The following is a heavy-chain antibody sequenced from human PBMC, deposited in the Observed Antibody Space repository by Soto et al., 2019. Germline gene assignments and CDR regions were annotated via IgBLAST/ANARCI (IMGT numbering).Heavy chain of an antibody. CDR2: IIPIFGTA. V-gene: IGHV1-69*01. CDR1: GGTFSSYA. CDR3: AGGKSSGHAYGMDV. J-gene: IGHJ6*02. D-gene: IGHD3-22*01. Sequence: QVQLVQSGAEVKKPGSSVKVSCKASGGTFSSYAISWVRQAPGQGLEWMGGIIPIFGTANYAQKFQGRVTITADESTSTAYIELSSLRSEDTAVYYRAGGKSSGHAYGMDVWGQGATVTVSS.